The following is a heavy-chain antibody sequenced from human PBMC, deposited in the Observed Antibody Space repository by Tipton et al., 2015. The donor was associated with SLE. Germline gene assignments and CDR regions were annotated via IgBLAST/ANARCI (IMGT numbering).Heavy chain of an antibody. J-gene: IGHJ3*01. CDR2: IYIDGGT. V-gene: IGHV3-53*01. D-gene: IGHD1-26*01. CDR3: ARQKEGAPGAVDA. CDR1: GFIVSNNY. Sequence: QLVQSGGGLIQPGGSLRLSCAASGFIVSNNYMSWVRQAPGKGLEWVSVIYIDGGTYYADSVKGRFTISRDISKHTVYLQMNNLRVEDTAVYYCARQKEGAPGAVDAWGQGTMATVSS.